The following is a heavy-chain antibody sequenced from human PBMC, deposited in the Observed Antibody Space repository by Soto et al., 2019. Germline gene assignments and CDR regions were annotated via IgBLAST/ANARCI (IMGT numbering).Heavy chain of an antibody. CDR3: AKVRYSSPMGYYYGMDV. Sequence: QAQLEQSGGEVKKPGSSVKVSCKASRVAFSKFIVTWVRQAPGVGLEWVGGIIPVFGTANYAQKFQCRVTITADESTSTSYMEVNNLRSEDTAVYYCAKVRYSSPMGYYYGMDVWGQGTTVTVSS. D-gene: IGHD2-2*01. CDR2: IIPVFGTA. V-gene: IGHV1-69*01. J-gene: IGHJ6*02. CDR1: RVAFSKFI.